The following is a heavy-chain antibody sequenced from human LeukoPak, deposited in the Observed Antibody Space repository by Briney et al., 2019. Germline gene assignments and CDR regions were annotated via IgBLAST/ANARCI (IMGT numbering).Heavy chain of an antibody. J-gene: IGHJ4*02. V-gene: IGHV3-23*01. Sequence: LAGGSLRLSCAASGFTFSSYSMNWVRQAPGKGLEWISGISGSGGSTDYADSVKGRFTISRDNSKNTLYLQMNSLGAEDSAVYYCAKPRDSGGSWGYDNWGQGTLVTVSS. D-gene: IGHD2-15*01. CDR1: GFTFSSYS. CDR2: ISGSGGST. CDR3: AKPRDSGGSWGYDN.